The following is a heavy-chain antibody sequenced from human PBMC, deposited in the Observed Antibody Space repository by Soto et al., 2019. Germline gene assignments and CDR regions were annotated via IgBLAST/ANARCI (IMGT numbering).Heavy chain of an antibody. Sequence: EVQLVESGGGLVQPGGSLRLSCAASGFTFSKSGMNWVRQAPGKGLEWVSYIDYNRVTRYYAASVEGRFTISRDKARNLLHLEMNGLRAAEAAVYYCATSTTVFATATLRSWGQGALVTVSS. CDR1: GFTFSKSG. V-gene: IGHV3-48*01. CDR3: ATSTTVFATATLRS. CDR2: IDYNRVTR. J-gene: IGHJ4*02. D-gene: IGHD2-2*01.